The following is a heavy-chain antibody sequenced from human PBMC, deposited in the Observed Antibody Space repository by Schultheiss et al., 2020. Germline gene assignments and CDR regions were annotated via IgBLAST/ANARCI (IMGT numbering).Heavy chain of an antibody. CDR2: ISYSGTI. CDR1: GGSFSGYY. J-gene: IGHJ4*02. Sequence: SETLSLTCAVYGGSFSGYYWSWIRQPPGNGLEWIGSISYSGTISHNPSLKSRVTISVDTSKNQFSLKLSSVTAADTAVYYCARAGRPLSRDGYNYWGQGTLVTVSS. CDR3: ARAGRPLSRDGYNY. V-gene: IGHV4-34*01. D-gene: IGHD5-24*01.